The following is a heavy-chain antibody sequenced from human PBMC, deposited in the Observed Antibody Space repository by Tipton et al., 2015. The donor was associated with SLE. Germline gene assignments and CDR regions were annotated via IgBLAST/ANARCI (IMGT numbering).Heavy chain of an antibody. CDR2: INHSGST. CDR1: GDSISSGAYY. Sequence: TLSLTCTVSGDSISSGAYYWSWIRQPPGKGLEWIGEINHSGSTNYNPSLKSRVTISVDTSKNQFSLKLSSVTAADTAVYYCALDYDILTGRGNFDYWGQGTLVTVSS. J-gene: IGHJ4*02. D-gene: IGHD3-9*01. CDR3: ALDYDILTGRGNFDY. V-gene: IGHV4-30-2*01.